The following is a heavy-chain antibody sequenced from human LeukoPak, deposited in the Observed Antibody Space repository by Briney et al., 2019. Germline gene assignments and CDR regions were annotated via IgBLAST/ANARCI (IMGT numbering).Heavy chain of an antibody. Sequence: SVKVSCKASGGTFSSYAISWVRQAPGQGLECMGGIIPIFGTANYAQKFQGRVTMTRNTSISKAYMDLRRLRSEDTAVYYCARLYDYAQIYYLDVWGKGTTVTISS. CDR1: GGTFSSYA. CDR2: IIPIFGTA. CDR3: ARLYDYAQIYYLDV. J-gene: IGHJ6*03. D-gene: IGHD4-17*01. V-gene: IGHV1-69*05.